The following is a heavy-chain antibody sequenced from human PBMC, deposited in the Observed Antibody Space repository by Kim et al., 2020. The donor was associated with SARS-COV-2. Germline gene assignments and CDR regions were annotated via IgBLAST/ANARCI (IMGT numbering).Heavy chain of an antibody. CDR3: SGLDAFDI. V-gene: IGHV7-4-1*02. CDR1: GKTFTSYG. J-gene: IGHJ3*02. CDR2: INPNTGNP. Sequence: ASVKVSCKASGKTFTSYGMHWVRQAPGQGLEWMGWINPNTGNPTYAQGFTGRFVFSLDTSVSTAYLQISSLKAEDTAVYYCSGLDAFDIWGQGTMVTVSA.